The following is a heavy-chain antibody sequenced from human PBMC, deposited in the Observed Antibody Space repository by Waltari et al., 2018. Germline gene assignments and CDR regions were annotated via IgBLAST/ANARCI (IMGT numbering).Heavy chain of an antibody. D-gene: IGHD6-19*01. J-gene: IGHJ4*02. Sequence: QVQLAQSGAEVKKPGASVKVSCKASGYTFTTYPIHWVRQAPGQDLEWMGWINAGNGNTKYSHNFQGRLTITRDTSATTAYMELSSLTSEDTALYYCAKDGGWYYLESWGQGTLVTVSS. CDR2: INAGNGNT. CDR3: AKDGGWYYLES. CDR1: GYTFTTYP. V-gene: IGHV1-3*01.